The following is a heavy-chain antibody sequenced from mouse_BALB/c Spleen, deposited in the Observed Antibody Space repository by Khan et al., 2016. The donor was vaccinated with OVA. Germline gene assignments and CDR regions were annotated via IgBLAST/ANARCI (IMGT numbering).Heavy chain of an antibody. D-gene: IGHD2-3*01. CDR2: ISSSGST. Sequence: EVQLQESGPGLVKPSQSLSLTCTVTGYSITSDYAWNWIRQFPGNKLEWMGYISSSGSTNYNPALKSRISIPRATSKNQFFLQLNSVTTEDTATYYCARDGSRYNYAMDYWGQGTSVTVSS. CDR1: GYSITSDYA. CDR3: ARDGSRYNYAMDY. J-gene: IGHJ4*01. V-gene: IGHV3-2*02.